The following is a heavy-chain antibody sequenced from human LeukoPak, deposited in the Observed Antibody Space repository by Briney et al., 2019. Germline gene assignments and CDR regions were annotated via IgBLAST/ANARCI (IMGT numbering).Heavy chain of an antibody. CDR2: ISWNSGSI. CDR3: AKDIAS. J-gene: IGHJ4*02. Sequence: GGSLRLSCAAPGITFSSYGMHWVRQAPGKGLEWVSGISWNSGSIGYADSVKGRFTISRDNAKNSLYLQMNSLRAEDTALYYCAKDIASWGQGTLVTVSS. V-gene: IGHV3-9*01. CDR1: GITFSSYG.